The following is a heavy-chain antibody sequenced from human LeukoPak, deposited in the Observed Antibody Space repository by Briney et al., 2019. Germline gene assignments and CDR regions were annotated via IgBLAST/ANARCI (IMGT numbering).Heavy chain of an antibody. CDR3: ARHNDYYVVGGMDV. D-gene: IGHD3-10*02. J-gene: IGHJ6*02. CDR2: IYYSGST. V-gene: IGHV4-59*08. Sequence: SETLFLTCTVSGGSISSYYWSWIRQPPGKGLGWIGYIYYSGSTNYNPSLKSRVTISVDTSKNQFSLKLSSVTAADTAVYYCARHNDYYVVGGMDVWGQGTTVTVSS. CDR1: GGSISSYY.